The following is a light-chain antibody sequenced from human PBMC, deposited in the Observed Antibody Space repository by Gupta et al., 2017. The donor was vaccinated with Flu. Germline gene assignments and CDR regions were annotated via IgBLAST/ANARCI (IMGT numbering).Light chain of an antibody. V-gene: IGKV2-28*01. Sequence: VTPGEPASIFFRASQIRLHSNGDQYQHSYLQRPGQSPQLLIYLGSHRAPGLPDPFSGSGSGSDLRLRISRTAAPNVVVYYCSQCLRDPLTFGGGTKVEIK. CDR1: QIRLHSNGDQY. J-gene: IGKJ4*01. CDR3: SQCLRDPLT. CDR2: LGS.